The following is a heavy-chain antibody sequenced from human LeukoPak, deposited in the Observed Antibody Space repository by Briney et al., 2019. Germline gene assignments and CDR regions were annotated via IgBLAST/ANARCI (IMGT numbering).Heavy chain of an antibody. CDR2: ISKDETTK. Sequence: GGSLSVSCAGSGFSFSGYLLSWVRQAPGKGLEWVATISKDETTKWYDDSVRGRFTISRDNAKNSLYLEMTSLRAEDTAVYYCARLLGMVTTFDYSGQGTLVTVSS. J-gene: IGHJ4*02. CDR3: ARLLGMVTTFDY. V-gene: IGHV3-7*01. D-gene: IGHD4-23*01. CDR1: GFSFSGYL.